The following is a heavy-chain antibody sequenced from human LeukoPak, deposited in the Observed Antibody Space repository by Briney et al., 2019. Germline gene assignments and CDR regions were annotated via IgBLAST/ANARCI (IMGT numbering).Heavy chain of an antibody. Sequence: ASVKVSCKASGYTFTSYGISWVRQAPGQGLGWMGWISAYNGNTNYAQKLQGRVTMTTDTSTSTAYMELRSLRSDDTAVYYCARDIVVVVAATHYYYGMDVWGQGTTVTVSS. CDR1: GYTFTSYG. D-gene: IGHD2-15*01. CDR3: ARDIVVVVAATHYYYGMDV. V-gene: IGHV1-18*01. CDR2: ISAYNGNT. J-gene: IGHJ6*02.